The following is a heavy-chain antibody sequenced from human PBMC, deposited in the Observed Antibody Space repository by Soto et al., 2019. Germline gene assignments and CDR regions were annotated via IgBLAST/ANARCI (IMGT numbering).Heavy chain of an antibody. CDR1: GGSISSGDYY. J-gene: IGHJ5*02. V-gene: IGHV4-30-4*01. CDR3: ARGNVQAAAPWFDP. CDR2: IYYSGST. Sequence: SETLSLTCTVSGGSISSGDYYWSWIRQPPGKGLEWIGYIYYSGSTYYNPSLKSRVTISVDTSKNQFSLKLSSVTAADTAVYYCARGNVQAAAPWFDPWGQGTLVTVSS. D-gene: IGHD2-2*01.